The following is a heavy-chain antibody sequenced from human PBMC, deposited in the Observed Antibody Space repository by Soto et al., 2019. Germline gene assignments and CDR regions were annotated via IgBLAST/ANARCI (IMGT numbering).Heavy chain of an antibody. CDR2: ISWDGGST. J-gene: IGHJ3*02. Sequence: GGSLRLSCAASGFTFDDYTMHWVRQAPGKGLEWVSLISWDGGSTYYADSVKGRFTISRDNSKNSLYLQMNSLRTEDTALYYCVCIAAPEDAFDIWGQGTMVTVSS. CDR3: VCIAAPEDAFDI. V-gene: IGHV3-43*01. D-gene: IGHD6-13*01. CDR1: GFTFDDYT.